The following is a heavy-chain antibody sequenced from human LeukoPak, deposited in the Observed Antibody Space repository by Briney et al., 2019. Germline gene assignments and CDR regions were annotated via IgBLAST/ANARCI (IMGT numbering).Heavy chain of an antibody. V-gene: IGHV4-39*07. CDR3: ARAVDSSGFSSFQY. CDR2: IYHTGAT. Sequence: SETLSLTCTVSGGSISSSSYYWGWIRQPPGKGLEWIGSIYHTGATYYNPSLKSRVTISVDTTKNQLSLKLKSVTAADTAVYYCARAVDSSGFSSFQYWGQGTLVTVSS. J-gene: IGHJ1*01. D-gene: IGHD3-22*01. CDR1: GGSISSSSYY.